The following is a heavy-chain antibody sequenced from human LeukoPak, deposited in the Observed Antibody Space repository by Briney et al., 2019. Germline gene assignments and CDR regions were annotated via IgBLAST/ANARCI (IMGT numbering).Heavy chain of an antibody. D-gene: IGHD2-15*01. CDR1: GGSISSSSYY. CDR2: IYYSGST. CDR3: ARGSRVSSGGRFYFDY. Sequence: PSETLSLTCTVSGGSISSSSYYWGWIRQPPGKGLEWIGSIYYSGSTYYNPSLKSRVTISVDTSKNQFSLKLSSVTAADTAVYYCARGSRVSSGGRFYFDYWGQGTLVTVSS. J-gene: IGHJ4*02. V-gene: IGHV4-39*07.